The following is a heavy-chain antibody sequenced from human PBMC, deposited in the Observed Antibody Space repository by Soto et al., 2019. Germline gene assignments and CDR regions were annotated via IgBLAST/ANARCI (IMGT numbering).Heavy chain of an antibody. D-gene: IGHD3-16*01. CDR1: GGSISSSSYY. V-gene: IGHV4-39*01. Sequence: SETLSLTCTVSGGSISSSSYYWGWIRQPPGKGLEWIGSIYYSGSTYYNPSLKSRVTISVDTSKNQFSLKLSSVTAADTAVFYFARLRGDPEGDYYYYYGMDVWGQGTTVTVSS. CDR3: ARLRGDPEGDYYYYYGMDV. J-gene: IGHJ6*02. CDR2: IYYSGST.